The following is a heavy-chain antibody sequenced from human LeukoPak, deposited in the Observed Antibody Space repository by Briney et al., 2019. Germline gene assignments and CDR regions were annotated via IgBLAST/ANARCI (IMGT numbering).Heavy chain of an antibody. V-gene: IGHV3-48*04. Sequence: GGSLRLSCAASGFTFSSYSMNWVRQAPGKGLEWVSYIGSGSITIFYADSVQGRFTISRDNAKNSLFLQMNSLRAEDTAVYYCARESYGSGWYYYFDYWGQGTLVTVSS. J-gene: IGHJ4*02. CDR2: IGSGSITI. D-gene: IGHD6-19*01. CDR3: ARESYGSGWYYYFDY. CDR1: GFTFSSYS.